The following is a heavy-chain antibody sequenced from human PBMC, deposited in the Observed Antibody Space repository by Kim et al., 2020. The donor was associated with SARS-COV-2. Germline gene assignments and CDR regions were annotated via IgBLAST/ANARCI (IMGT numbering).Heavy chain of an antibody. Sequence: GGSLRLSCAASGFTFSSHSMNWVHQAPGKGLEWLSYISSSGKTSYYTDSVKGRFTISRDNVKNSLYLQMNSLRDDDTAIYYCARERCSAGKCYWGDYWG. V-gene: IGHV3-48*02. D-gene: IGHD2-15*01. J-gene: IGHJ4*01. CDR3: ARERCSAGKCYWGDY. CDR1: GFTFSSHS. CDR2: ISSSGKTS.